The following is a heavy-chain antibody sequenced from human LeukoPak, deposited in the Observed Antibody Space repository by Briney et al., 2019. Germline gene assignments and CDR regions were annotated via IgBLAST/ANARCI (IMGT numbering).Heavy chain of an antibody. CDR1: GFMFRTYG. Sequence: GGSLRLSCAASGFMFRTYGMHWVRRAPGKGLEWMAFVRDDGSTKYYGDPVKGRFTISRDNSKSTLYLQMNSLRAEDTAVYFCARTVSSSWGFFDSWGQGTLVTVSS. D-gene: IGHD6-6*01. V-gene: IGHV3-30*02. CDR3: ARTVSSSWGFFDS. CDR2: VRDDGSTK. J-gene: IGHJ4*02.